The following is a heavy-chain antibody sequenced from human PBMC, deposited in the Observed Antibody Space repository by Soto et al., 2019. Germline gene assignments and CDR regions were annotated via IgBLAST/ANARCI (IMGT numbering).Heavy chain of an antibody. CDR3: ARDYYYGSGNYYRADYYHYGMDV. V-gene: IGHV3-53*01. CDR1: GFTVTSYY. Sequence: PGGSLRLSCAASGFTVTSYYMSWVRQAPGKGLEWVSLIYTGGNTNYADSVKGRFTISRDNSKNTLYLQMNSLRAEDTAVYYCARDYYYGSGNYYRADYYHYGMDVWGQGXTVTVYS. D-gene: IGHD3-10*01. CDR2: IYTGGNT. J-gene: IGHJ6*02.